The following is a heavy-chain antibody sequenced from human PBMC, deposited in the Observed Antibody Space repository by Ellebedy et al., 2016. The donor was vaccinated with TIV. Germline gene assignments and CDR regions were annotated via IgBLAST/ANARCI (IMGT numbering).Heavy chain of an antibody. V-gene: IGHV4-4*02. CDR1: GLSIRSSNW. D-gene: IGHD2-21*02. CDR2: IYDSGST. J-gene: IGHJ4*02. Sequence: MPSETLSLTSAVPGLSIRSSNWWTWVRQPPGKGLEWIGEIYDSGSTNYNPSLKSRVTISVDTSKNQFPLKLSSVTAADTAVYYCARGFGCGGDCYPGYFDYWGQGTLVTVSS. CDR3: ARGFGCGGDCYPGYFDY.